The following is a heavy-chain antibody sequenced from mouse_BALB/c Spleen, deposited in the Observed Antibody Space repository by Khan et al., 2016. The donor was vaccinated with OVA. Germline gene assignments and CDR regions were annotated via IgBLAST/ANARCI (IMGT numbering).Heavy chain of an antibody. V-gene: IGHV5-6-4*01. CDR2: ISSGSTYT. Sequence: EVKLEESGGGLVNPGGSLKLSCAASGFSFSSYTMSWVRQTPEKRLEWVATISSGSTYTYYPDSGKGRFTISRANAKNTLYLQMSSLKSEATAMYYCTRDGNYSHWYFDVWGAGTTVTVSS. CDR3: TRDGNYSHWYFDV. J-gene: IGHJ1*01. CDR1: GFSFSSYT. D-gene: IGHD2-1*01.